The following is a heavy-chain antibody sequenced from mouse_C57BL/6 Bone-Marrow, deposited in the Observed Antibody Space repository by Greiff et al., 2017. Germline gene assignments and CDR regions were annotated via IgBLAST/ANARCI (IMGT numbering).Heavy chain of an antibody. V-gene: IGHV7-1*01. CDR2: SRNKANDYTT. J-gene: IGHJ4*01. D-gene: IGHD1-1*01. Sequence: EVQVVESGGGLVQSGRSLRLSCATSGFTFSDFYMEWVRQAPGKGLEWIAASRNKANDYTTEYSASVKGRFIVSRDTSQSILYLQMNALRAEDTAIYYCARDAGYYGSRGAMDYWGQGTSVTVSS. CDR1: GFTFSDFY. CDR3: ARDAGYYGSRGAMDY.